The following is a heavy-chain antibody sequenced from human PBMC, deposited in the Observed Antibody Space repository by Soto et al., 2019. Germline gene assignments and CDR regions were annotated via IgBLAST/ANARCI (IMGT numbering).Heavy chain of an antibody. D-gene: IGHD2-2*01. CDR1: GFTFSSYG. CDR3: ARDTKIPSYYFDY. J-gene: IGHJ4*02. Sequence: GVSRIISCAASGFTFSSYGMHWVRQAPGKGLEWVAVISYDGSNKYYADSVKGRFTISGDNSKNTLYLQMNSLRAEDTAVYYCARDTKIPSYYFDYWGQGTLVTVSS. CDR2: ISYDGSNK. V-gene: IGHV3-30*03.